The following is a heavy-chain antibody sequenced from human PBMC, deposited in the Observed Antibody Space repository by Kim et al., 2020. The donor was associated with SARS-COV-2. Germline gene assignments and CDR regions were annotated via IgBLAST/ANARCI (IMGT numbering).Heavy chain of an antibody. Sequence: SLRLSCAASGFTFSSYAMHWVRQAPGKGLEWVAVISYDGSNKYYADSVKGRFTISRDNSKNTLYLQMNSLRAEDTAVYYCARDGVDYDSSGYQYYFDYWGQGTLVTVSS. CDR3: ARDGVDYDSSGYQYYFDY. J-gene: IGHJ4*02. V-gene: IGHV3-30*04. CDR2: ISYDGSNK. CDR1: GFTFSSYA. D-gene: IGHD3-22*01.